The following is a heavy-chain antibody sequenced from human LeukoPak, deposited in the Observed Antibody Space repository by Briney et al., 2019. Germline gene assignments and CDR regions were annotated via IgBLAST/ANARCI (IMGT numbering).Heavy chain of an antibody. J-gene: IGHJ4*02. CDR3: AGTGDPYSGDY. CDR2: INHSGST. V-gene: IGHV4-34*01. Sequence: ASETLSLTCAVYGGSFSGYYWSWIRQPPGKGLEWIGEINHSGSTNYNPSLKSRVTISVDTSKNQFSLKLISVTAADTAVYYCAGTGDPYSGDYWGQGTLVTV. CDR1: GGSFSGYY. D-gene: IGHD2-15*01.